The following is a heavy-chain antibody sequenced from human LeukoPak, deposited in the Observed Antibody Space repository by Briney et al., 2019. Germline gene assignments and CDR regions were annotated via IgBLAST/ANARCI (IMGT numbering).Heavy chain of an antibody. Sequence: PSETLSLTCTVSGGSISSSSYYWGWIRQPPGKGLEWIGEINHSGSTNYNPSLKSRVTISVDTSKNQFSLKLSSVTAADTAVYYCARKNGGGYFDYWGQGTLVTVSS. J-gene: IGHJ4*02. CDR2: INHSGST. V-gene: IGHV4-39*07. CDR3: ARKNGGGYFDY. CDR1: GGSISSSSYY. D-gene: IGHD4-23*01.